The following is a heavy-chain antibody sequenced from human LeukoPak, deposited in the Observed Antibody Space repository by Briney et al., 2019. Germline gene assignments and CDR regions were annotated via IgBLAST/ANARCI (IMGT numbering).Heavy chain of an antibody. V-gene: IGHV3-23*01. Sequence: PGGSLRLSCAASGFTFSSYAMSRVRQAPGKGLEWVSAISGSGGSTYYADSVKGRFTISRDNSKNTLYLQMNSLRAEDTAVYYCAKLGRTVVTRGYFDYWGQGTLVTVSS. D-gene: IGHD4-23*01. CDR3: AKLGRTVVTRGYFDY. CDR2: ISGSGGST. J-gene: IGHJ4*02. CDR1: GFTFSSYA.